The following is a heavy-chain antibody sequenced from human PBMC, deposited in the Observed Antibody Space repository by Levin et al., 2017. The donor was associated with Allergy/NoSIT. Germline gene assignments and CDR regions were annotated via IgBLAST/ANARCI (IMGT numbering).Heavy chain of an antibody. Sequence: GESLKISCAASGFTFSSYGMHWVRQAPGKGLEWVAVISYDGSNKYYADSVKGRFTISRDNSKNTLYLQMNSLRAEDTAVYYCAKDLGEIHYYDSSGYFWGQGTLVTVSS. J-gene: IGHJ4*02. CDR2: ISYDGSNK. V-gene: IGHV3-30*18. CDR3: AKDLGEIHYYDSSGYF. CDR1: GFTFSSYG. D-gene: IGHD3-22*01.